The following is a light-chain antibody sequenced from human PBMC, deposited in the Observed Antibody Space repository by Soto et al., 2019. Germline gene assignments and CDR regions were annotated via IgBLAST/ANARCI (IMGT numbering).Light chain of an antibody. V-gene: IGKV1-5*03. CDR2: KAS. J-gene: IGKJ1*01. CDR1: QSVGRW. CDR3: QQYDSFST. Sequence: DMQMTQSPSALSASIGDRVTITCRASQSVGRWLAWYQQKPGKAPTVLIYKASTLKYGIPSRFSGSGSGTEFTLTISSLQPDDLATYFCQQYDSFSTFGQGTKVDIK.